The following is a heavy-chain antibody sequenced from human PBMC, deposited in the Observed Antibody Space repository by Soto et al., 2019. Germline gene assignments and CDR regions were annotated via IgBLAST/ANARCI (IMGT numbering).Heavy chain of an antibody. CDR3: VRDFWSSRSYQ. D-gene: IGHD3-3*01. CDR1: GFSVSDSH. V-gene: IGHV3-48*01. CDR2: ISSSSSVI. Sequence: EVQLAESGGGLVQSGGSLRVSCAASGFSVSDSHMNWVRQTPGKGLEWISYISSSSSVIRYADSVKGRFTASRDNAESSLYLQMNSLRVDDTAVYYCVRDFWSSRSYQWGPGALVIVSS. J-gene: IGHJ4*02.